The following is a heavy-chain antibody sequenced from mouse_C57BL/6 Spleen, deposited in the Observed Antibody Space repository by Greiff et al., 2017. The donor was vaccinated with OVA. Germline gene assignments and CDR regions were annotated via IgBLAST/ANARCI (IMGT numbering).Heavy chain of an antibody. CDR2: ISYDGSN. Sequence: VQLVESGPGLVKPSQSLSLTCSVTGYSITSGSYWNWIRQFPGNKLEWMGYISYDGSNNYNPSLKNRISLTRDTSKNQFFLKLKSVTTEDTTMNYWARERYDYARDYYAMDYWGQGTSVTVSS. D-gene: IGHD2-4*01. J-gene: IGHJ4*01. V-gene: IGHV3-6*01. CDR3: ARERYDYARDYYAMDY. CDR1: GYSITSGSY.